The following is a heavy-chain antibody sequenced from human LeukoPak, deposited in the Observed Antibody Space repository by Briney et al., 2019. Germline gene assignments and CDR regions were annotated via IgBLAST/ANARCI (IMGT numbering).Heavy chain of an antibody. D-gene: IGHD2-2*01. V-gene: IGHV1-69*04. CDR3: ARVYCSSTSCYRFPFGWFDP. Sequence: GASVKVSCKASGGTFSSYAISWVRQAPGQGLEWMGRIIPILGIANYAQKFQGRVTITADKSTSTAYTELSSLRSEDTAVYYCARVYCSSTSCYRFPFGWFDPWGQGTLVTVSS. CDR2: IIPILGIA. J-gene: IGHJ5*02. CDR1: GGTFSSYA.